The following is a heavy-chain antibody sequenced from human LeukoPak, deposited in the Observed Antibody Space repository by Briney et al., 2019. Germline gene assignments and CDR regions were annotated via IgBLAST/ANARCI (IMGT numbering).Heavy chain of an antibody. Sequence: ASVKVSCKASGYTFTSYDINWVRQATGQGLEWMGWMNPNSGNTGYAQKFQGRVTMTRNTSISTAYMELSSLRSEDTAVYYCARAGSSGYSGYYYMDVWGKGTTVTISS. J-gene: IGHJ6*03. CDR1: GYTFTSYD. CDR3: ARAGSSGYSGYYYMDV. V-gene: IGHV1-8*01. D-gene: IGHD3-22*01. CDR2: MNPNSGNT.